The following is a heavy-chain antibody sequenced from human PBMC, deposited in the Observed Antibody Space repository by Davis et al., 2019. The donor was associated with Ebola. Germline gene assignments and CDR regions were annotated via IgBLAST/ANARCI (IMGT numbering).Heavy chain of an antibody. V-gene: IGHV4-59*01. Sequence: SETLSLTCSVSGASISSYYWSWIRQAPGKGLEWIGFRYNSGSTNHNPSLQSRVIISIDTANKQISLKLSSVTAADTAVYYCAGLGATLFHWGQGTLVTVSS. CDR2: RYNSGST. D-gene: IGHD1-26*01. CDR1: GASISSYY. J-gene: IGHJ4*02. CDR3: AGLGATLFH.